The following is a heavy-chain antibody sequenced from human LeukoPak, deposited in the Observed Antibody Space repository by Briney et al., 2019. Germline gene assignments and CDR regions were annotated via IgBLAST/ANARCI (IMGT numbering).Heavy chain of an antibody. CDR1: GDSISSATYY. J-gene: IGHJ4*02. CDR3: ARERFLRYDY. D-gene: IGHD2-21*01. Sequence: SETLSLTCTVSGDSISSATYYWSWIRQHPGKGLEFIGYIYNSGRSTYYNPSLKRRPFIPIDTSKNQFSLKLNSVTAADTAVYYCARERFLRYDYWGQGTLVTVSS. V-gene: IGHV4-31*03. CDR2: IYNSGRST.